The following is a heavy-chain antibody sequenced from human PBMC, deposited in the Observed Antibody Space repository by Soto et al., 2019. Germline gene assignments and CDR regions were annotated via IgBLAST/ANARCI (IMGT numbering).Heavy chain of an antibody. CDR2: ISGSGGRT. Sequence: EVQLLESGGGLVQPGGSLRLSCAASGFTFSSYAMSWVRQATGKGLEWVSVISGSGGRTYYADSVKGRFTISRDNSKNTLYLQMNSLRAEDTAVYYWAKGGALSALVTFDYWGQGTLVTVSS. CDR3: AKGGALSALVTFDY. V-gene: IGHV3-23*01. D-gene: IGHD1-26*01. J-gene: IGHJ4*02. CDR1: GFTFSSYA.